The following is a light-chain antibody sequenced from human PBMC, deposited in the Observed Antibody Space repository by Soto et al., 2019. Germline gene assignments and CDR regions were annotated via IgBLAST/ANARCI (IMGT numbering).Light chain of an antibody. J-gene: IGKJ1*01. CDR3: QQSYNTPRT. V-gene: IGKV1-39*01. CDR1: QPISDY. Sequence: SLSASVGDRVTITCRTSQPISDYLNWYQQKPGKAPSLLIYTASNLQTGVPSRFSGSGSGTHFTLTIGSLQPEDFATYYCQQSYNTPRTFGQGTKVGI. CDR2: TAS.